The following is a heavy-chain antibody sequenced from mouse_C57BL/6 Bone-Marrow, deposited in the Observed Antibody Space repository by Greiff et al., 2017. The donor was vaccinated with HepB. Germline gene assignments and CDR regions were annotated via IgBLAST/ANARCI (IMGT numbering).Heavy chain of an antibody. CDR1: GYAFSSSS. Sequence: QVQLQQSGPELVKPGASVKISCKASGYAFSSSSMNWVKQRPGKGLEWIGRIYPGDGDTNYNGKFKGKATLTADKSSSTAYMQLSSLTSEDSAVYFCASLWRVDYWGQGTSVTVSS. CDR2: IYPGDGDT. CDR3: ASLWRVDY. D-gene: IGHD1-1*02. J-gene: IGHJ4*01. V-gene: IGHV1-82*01.